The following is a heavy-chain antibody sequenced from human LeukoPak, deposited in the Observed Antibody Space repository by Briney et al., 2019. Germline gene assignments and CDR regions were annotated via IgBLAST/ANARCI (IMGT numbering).Heavy chain of an antibody. CDR1: GYSFATYW. V-gene: IGHV5-51*01. CDR3: AKGVGGATTLDY. Sequence: KSGESLKISCKGSGYSFATYWIGWVRQMPGKGLEWMGIMYPGDSETRYSPSFQGQVTISADKSISAAYLQWSSLKASDTAMYYCAKGVGGATTLDYWGQGTLVTVSS. J-gene: IGHJ4*02. CDR2: MYPGDSET. D-gene: IGHD1-26*01.